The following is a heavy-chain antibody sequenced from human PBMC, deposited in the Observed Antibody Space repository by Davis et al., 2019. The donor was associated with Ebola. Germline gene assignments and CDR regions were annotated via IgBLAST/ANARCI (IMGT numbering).Heavy chain of an antibody. D-gene: IGHD5-12*01. CDR3: GRGWLRTGIDY. J-gene: IGHJ4*02. V-gene: IGHV6-1*01. CDR1: GDSVSISSGG. Sequence: PSETLSLTCAISGDSVSISSGGYNWIRQSPSRGLEWLGRTYYTSQWYNDYAVSVKSRMTINPDTSKNQFSLKLNSVTPEDTAVYYCGRGWLRTGIDYWGQGTLVTVSS. CDR2: TYYTSQWYN.